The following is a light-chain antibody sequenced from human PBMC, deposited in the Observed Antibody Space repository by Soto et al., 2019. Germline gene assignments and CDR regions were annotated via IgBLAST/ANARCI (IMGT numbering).Light chain of an antibody. V-gene: IGLV2-14*01. CDR2: EVT. Sequence: QSALTQPASVSGSPGQSITISCTGASSDVGSFNYVSWYQQHPGKVPKLLIYEVTNRPSGVSNRFSGSKSGNTASLTISGLQAEDEADYYCSSFTVINTAVFGGGTKLTVL. J-gene: IGLJ2*01. CDR1: SSDVGSFNY. CDR3: SSFTVINTAV.